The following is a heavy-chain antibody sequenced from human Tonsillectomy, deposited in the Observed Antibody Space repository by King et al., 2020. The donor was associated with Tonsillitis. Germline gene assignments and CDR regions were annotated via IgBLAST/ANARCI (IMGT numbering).Heavy chain of an antibody. CDR1: GFTFSTYA. D-gene: IGHD4-23*01. CDR3: AKDIGTSVVTHQYFHH. V-gene: IGHV3-23*04. J-gene: IGHJ1*01. Sequence: VQLVESGGGLVQPGGSLRLSCAASGFTFSTYAMSWVRQAPGKGLEWVSTITGDGSNTYSAASVRGRFTISRDNSKNTLYLQMNSLRAEDTAVYYCAKDIGTSVVTHQYFHHWGQGTLVTVSS. CDR2: ITGDGSNT.